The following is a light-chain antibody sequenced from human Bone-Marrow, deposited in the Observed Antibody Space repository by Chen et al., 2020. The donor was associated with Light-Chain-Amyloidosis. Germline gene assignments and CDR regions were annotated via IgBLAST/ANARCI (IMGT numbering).Light chain of an antibody. J-gene: IGKJ5*01. CDR2: DAS. CDR3: QQRSNWPPWIT. CDR1: QSISRF. V-gene: IGKV3-11*01. Sequence: EIVLTQSPATLSLSPGERATLSCRASQSISRFLAWYQQKPGQAPRLLIYDASNRATGIPARFSGSESGTDFTLTISSLEPEDFAVYYCQQRSNWPPWITFGQGTRLEIK.